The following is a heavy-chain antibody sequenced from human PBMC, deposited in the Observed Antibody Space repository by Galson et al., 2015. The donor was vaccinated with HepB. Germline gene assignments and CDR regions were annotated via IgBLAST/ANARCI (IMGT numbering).Heavy chain of an antibody. CDR3: ARDHYYGSGSSSFDY. CDR2: IWYDGSNK. Sequence: LRLSCAASGFTFSSYGMHWVRQAPGKGLEWVAVIWYDGSNKYYADSVKGRSTISRDNSKNTLYLQMNSLRAEDTAVYYCARDHYYGSGSSSFDYWGQGTLVTVSS. CDR1: GFTFSSYG. J-gene: IGHJ4*02. V-gene: IGHV3-33*01. D-gene: IGHD3-10*01.